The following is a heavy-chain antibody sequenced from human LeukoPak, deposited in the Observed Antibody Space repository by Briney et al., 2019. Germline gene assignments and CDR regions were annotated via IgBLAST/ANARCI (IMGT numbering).Heavy chain of an antibody. CDR2: INPNSGGT. CDR1: GYTFTGYY. Sequence: GASVKVPCKASGYTFTGYYMHWVRQAPGQGLEWMGWINPNSGGTNYAQKFQGRVTMTRDTSISTAYMELSRLRSDDTAVYYCARARGYNWNYDYWGQGTLVTVSS. J-gene: IGHJ4*02. D-gene: IGHD1-7*01. V-gene: IGHV1-2*02. CDR3: ARARGYNWNYDY.